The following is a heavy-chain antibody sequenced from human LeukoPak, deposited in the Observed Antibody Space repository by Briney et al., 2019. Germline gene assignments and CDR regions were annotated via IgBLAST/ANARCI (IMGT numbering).Heavy chain of an antibody. CDR3: ARGRVRYYGSGSYYNEGRVYYYYGMDV. J-gene: IGHJ6*02. V-gene: IGHV4-59*12. Sequence: PSETPSLTCTVSGGSISTFYWSWIRQPPGKGLEWIGYIYYSGSTNYNPSLKSRLTISVDTSKNQFSLKLSSVTAADTAVYYCARGRVRYYGSGSYYNEGRVYYYYGMDVWGQGTTVTVS. D-gene: IGHD3-10*01. CDR1: GGSISTFY. CDR2: IYYSGST.